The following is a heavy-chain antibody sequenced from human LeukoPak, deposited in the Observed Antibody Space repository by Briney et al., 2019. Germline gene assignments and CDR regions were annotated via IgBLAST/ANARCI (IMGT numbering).Heavy chain of an antibody. Sequence: GGSLRLSCAASGFTFSNAWMSWVRQAPGKGLEWVGRIKSKTDGGTIDYAAPVKGRFTISRDDSKNTLYLQMSSLKTEDTAVYYCTTEYTIYGDYANDYWGQGTLVTVFS. CDR2: IKSKTDGGTI. J-gene: IGHJ4*02. D-gene: IGHD4-17*01. CDR1: GFTFSNAW. V-gene: IGHV3-15*01. CDR3: TTEYTIYGDYANDY.